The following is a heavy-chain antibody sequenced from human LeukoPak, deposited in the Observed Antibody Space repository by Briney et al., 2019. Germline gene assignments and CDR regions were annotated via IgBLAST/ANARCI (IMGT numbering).Heavy chain of an antibody. CDR2: ISGSGGST. J-gene: IGHJ5*02. CDR1: GFTFSSYA. CDR3: AKQLAYYDYGDP. Sequence: PGGSLRLSCAASGFTFSSYAMSWVRQAPGKGLEWVSAISGSGGSTYYADSVKGRFTISRDNPKNTLYLQMNSLRAEDTAVYYCAKQLAYYDYGDPWGQGTLVTVSS. V-gene: IGHV3-23*01. D-gene: IGHD4-17*01.